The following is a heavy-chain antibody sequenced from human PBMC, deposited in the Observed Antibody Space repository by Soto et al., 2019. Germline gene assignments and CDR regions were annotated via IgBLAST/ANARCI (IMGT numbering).Heavy chain of an antibody. CDR3: ARGPSITSFGVDETNYYYYGMDV. CDR2: IYYSGST. CDR1: GGSISSGGYY. Sequence: SETLSLTCTVSGGSISSGGYYWSWIRQHPGKGLEWIGYIYYSGSTYYNPSLKSRVTISVDTSKNKFSLTLSSVTAADTAVYYCARGPSITSFGVDETNYYYYGMDVWGQGTTVTVSS. V-gene: IGHV4-31*03. D-gene: IGHD3-3*01. J-gene: IGHJ6*02.